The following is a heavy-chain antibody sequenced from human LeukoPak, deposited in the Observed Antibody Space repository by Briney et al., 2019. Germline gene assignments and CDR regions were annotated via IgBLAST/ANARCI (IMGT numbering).Heavy chain of an antibody. J-gene: IGHJ4*02. D-gene: IGHD3-10*01. V-gene: IGHV3-7*01. Sequence: GSLRHSCAAPGFTSSSYGMYWVRQTPGEGLECVSNIKQEGREKYYVDSVKGRFTISTDKAKSSLYLHKNSARAENTAVYNCARDGLYYYGSGRTDYWGQGTLVTVSS. CDR2: IKQEGREK. CDR3: ARDGLYYYGSGRTDY. CDR1: GFTSSSYG.